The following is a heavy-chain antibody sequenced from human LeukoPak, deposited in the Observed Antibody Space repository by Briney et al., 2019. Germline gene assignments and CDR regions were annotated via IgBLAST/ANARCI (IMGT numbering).Heavy chain of an antibody. D-gene: IGHD3-10*01. CDR1: GGTFSSYA. CDR3: ARAARRITMVRGVIIGDAFDI. V-gene: IGHV1-69*13. CDR2: IIPIFGTA. Sequence: RASVKVSCKASGGTFSSYAISWVRQAPGQGLEWMGGIIPIFGTANYAQKFQGRVTITADESTSTAYMELSSLRSEDTAVYYCARAARRITMVRGVIIGDAFDIWGQGTMVTVSS. J-gene: IGHJ3*02.